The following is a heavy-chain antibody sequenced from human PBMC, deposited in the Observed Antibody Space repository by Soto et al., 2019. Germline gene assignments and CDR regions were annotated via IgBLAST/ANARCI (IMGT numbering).Heavy chain of an antibody. CDR3: ARILGYSYTDGCPRYGMDV. CDR1: GASLTNSDYY. Sequence: SETLSLTCTVSGASLTNSDYYWAWIRQPPGKGLEWIGSVYYLGTTYNNPSLKSRVTMSVDTSKNQFSLKLTSVTAADTAVYFCARILGYSYTDGCPRYGMDVWGKVYTVT. J-gene: IGHJ6*04. CDR2: VYYLGTT. D-gene: IGHD3-16*01. V-gene: IGHV4-39*01.